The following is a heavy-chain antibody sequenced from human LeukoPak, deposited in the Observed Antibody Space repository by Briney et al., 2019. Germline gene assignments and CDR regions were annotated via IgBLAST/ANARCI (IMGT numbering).Heavy chain of an antibody. CDR3: ARDLWSWFEY. J-gene: IGHJ4*02. CDR1: GGSIGSYY. D-gene: IGHD3-10*01. V-gene: IGHV4-59*01. Sequence: PSETLSLTCTVSGGSIGSYYWSWIRQPPGKGLEWIGYIYYSGGTNYNPSLKSRVTISVDTSKNQFSLKLSSVTAADTAVYYCARDLWSWFEYWGQGTLVTVSS. CDR2: IYYSGGT.